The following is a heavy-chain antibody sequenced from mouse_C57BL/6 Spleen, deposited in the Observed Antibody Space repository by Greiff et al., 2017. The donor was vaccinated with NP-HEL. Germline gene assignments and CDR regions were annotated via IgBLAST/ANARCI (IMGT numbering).Heavy chain of an antibody. V-gene: IGHV1-82*01. CDR1: GYAFSSSW. D-gene: IGHD2-1*01. J-gene: IGHJ3*01. CDR2: IYPGDGDT. CDR3: ARKGDGNSFAY. Sequence: QVQLKQSGPELVKPGASVKISCKASGYAFSSSWMNWVKQRPGKGLEWIGRIYPGDGDTNYNGKFKGKATLTADKSSSTAYMQLSSLTSEDSAVYFCARKGDGNSFAYWGQGTLVTVSA.